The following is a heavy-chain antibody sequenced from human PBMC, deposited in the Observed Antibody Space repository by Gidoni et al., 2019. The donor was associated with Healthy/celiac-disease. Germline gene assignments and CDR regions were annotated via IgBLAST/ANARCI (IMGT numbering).Heavy chain of an antibody. CDR3: ARDFVVVPSWSGMDV. V-gene: IGHV3-21*01. Sequence: EVQLVESGGGLVKPGGSLRLSCAASGFTFSSYSMNWVRQAPGKGLEWVSSISSSSSYIYYADSVKGRFTISRDNAKNSLYLQMNSLRAEDTAVYYCARDFVVVPSWSGMDVWGQGTTVTVSS. D-gene: IGHD2-21*01. CDR1: GFTFSSYS. J-gene: IGHJ6*02. CDR2: ISSSSSYI.